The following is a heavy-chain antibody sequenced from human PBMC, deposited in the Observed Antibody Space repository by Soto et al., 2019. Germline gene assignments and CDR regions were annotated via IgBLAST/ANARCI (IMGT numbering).Heavy chain of an antibody. CDR2: IYHSGST. V-gene: IGHV4-30-2*01. D-gene: IGHD2-21*01. Sequence: TIALSFAVCRGCVSSGGYSGSWVRQPPGKGLEWIGYIYHSGSTYYNPSLKSRVTISVDRSKNQFSLKLSSVTAADTAVYYCASAYCGGECYATYRSYYSSGMDVWGQETTVT. CDR1: RGCVSSGGYS. J-gene: IGHJ6*02. CDR3: ASAYCGGECYATYRSYYSSGMDV.